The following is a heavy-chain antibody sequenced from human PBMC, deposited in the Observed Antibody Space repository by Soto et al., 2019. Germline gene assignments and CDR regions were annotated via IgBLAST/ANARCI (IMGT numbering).Heavy chain of an antibody. Sequence: ASVKVSCKASGYTFTGYYMHWVRQAPGQGLEWMGWINPNSGGTNYAQKFQGRVTMTRDTSISTAYMELSRLRSDDTAVYYCARELGYYDSSGYYYRDAFDIWGQGTMVTV. CDR3: ARELGYYDSSGYYYRDAFDI. D-gene: IGHD3-22*01. CDR2: INPNSGGT. V-gene: IGHV1-2*02. CDR1: GYTFTGYY. J-gene: IGHJ3*02.